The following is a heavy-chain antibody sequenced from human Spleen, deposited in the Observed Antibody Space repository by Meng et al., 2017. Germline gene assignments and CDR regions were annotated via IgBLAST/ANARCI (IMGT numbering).Heavy chain of an antibody. Sequence: GGSLRLSCAASGFTVSSNYMSWVRQAPGKGLEWVSVIYSGGSTYYADSVKGRFTIARHNSKNTLYLQLNSLKDEDTAVYDCARQVGPDDWGQGALVTVSS. V-gene: IGHV3-53*01. CDR3: ARQVGPDD. J-gene: IGHJ4*02. CDR1: GFTVSSNY. CDR2: IYSGGST. D-gene: IGHD2-2*01.